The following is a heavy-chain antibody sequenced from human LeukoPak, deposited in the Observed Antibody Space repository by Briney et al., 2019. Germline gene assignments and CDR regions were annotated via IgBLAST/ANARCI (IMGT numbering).Heavy chain of an antibody. CDR3: AREVPYDTCRYYQPFDY. D-gene: IGHD3-22*01. V-gene: IGHV1-18*01. CDR1: GYTFTSYG. Sequence: ASVKVSCKASGYTFTSYGITWVRQAPGQGLEWMGWISAYNGNTNYAQKLQGRVTMTTDTSTSTAYMNLKRLRSDDTAVYYCAREVPYDTCRYYQPFDYWGQGTLVTVSS. J-gene: IGHJ4*02. CDR2: ISAYNGNT.